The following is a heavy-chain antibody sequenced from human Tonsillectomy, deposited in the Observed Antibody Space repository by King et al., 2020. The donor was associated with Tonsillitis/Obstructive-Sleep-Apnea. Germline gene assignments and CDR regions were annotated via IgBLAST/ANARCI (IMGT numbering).Heavy chain of an antibody. CDR1: GGSISSYY. CDR3: ARDMYSSGWPYYFDY. J-gene: IGHJ4*02. Sequence: VQLQESGPGLVKPSETLSLTCTVSGGSISSYYWSWLRQPPGKGLEWIGYIYYSGSTNYNPSLKSRVTISVDTSKNQFSLKLSSVTAADTAVYYCARDMYSSGWPYYFDYWGQGTLVTVSS. D-gene: IGHD6-19*01. V-gene: IGHV4-59*01. CDR2: IYYSGST.